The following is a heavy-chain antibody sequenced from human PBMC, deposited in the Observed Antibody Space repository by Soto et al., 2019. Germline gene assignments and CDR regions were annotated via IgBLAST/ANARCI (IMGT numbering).Heavy chain of an antibody. CDR3: ARHTPAISISDH. CDR2: IYYSGST. Sequence: SETLSLTCTVSGGSVSSSSYYWAWIRQPPGKGLAWIGSIYYSGSTYYNPSLKSRVTISVDTSKNQFSLKLSSVTAADTAVYYCARHTPAISISDHWGQGTLVTVSS. J-gene: IGHJ4*02. V-gene: IGHV4-39*01. D-gene: IGHD2-15*01. CDR1: GGSVSSSSYY.